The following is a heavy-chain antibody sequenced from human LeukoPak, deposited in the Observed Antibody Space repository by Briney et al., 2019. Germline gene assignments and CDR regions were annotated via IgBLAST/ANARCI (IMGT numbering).Heavy chain of an antibody. D-gene: IGHD7-27*01. Sequence: GGSLRLSCAASGFTFDDYAMHWVRQAPGKGLEWVSGISYNRDTIAYADSVKGRFTISRDNTKKSLYLQMNMRSAEDTAVYFCVSALGPSRPYFEYWGQGALVTVSS. CDR3: VSALGPSRPYFEY. V-gene: IGHV3-9*01. J-gene: IGHJ4*02. CDR1: GFTFDDYA. CDR2: ISYNRDTI.